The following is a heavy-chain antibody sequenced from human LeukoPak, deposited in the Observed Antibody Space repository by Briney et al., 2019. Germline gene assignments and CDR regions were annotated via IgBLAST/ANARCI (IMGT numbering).Heavy chain of an antibody. V-gene: IGHV1-2*04. D-gene: IGHD5-18*01. Sequence: ASVKVSCKASGYTFTGYYMHWVRQAPGQGLEWMGWINPNSGGTNYAQKFQGWFTMTRDTSISTAYMELSRLRSDDTAVYYCARENLSGYSNAFDIWGQGTMVTVSS. CDR2: INPNSGGT. CDR1: GYTFTGYY. CDR3: ARENLSGYSNAFDI. J-gene: IGHJ3*02.